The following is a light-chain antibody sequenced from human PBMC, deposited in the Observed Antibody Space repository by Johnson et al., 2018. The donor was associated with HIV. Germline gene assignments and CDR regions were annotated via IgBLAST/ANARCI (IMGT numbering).Light chain of an antibody. V-gene: IGLV1-51*02. CDR1: SANMGNNY. CDR3: GTFDSGLGAGGV. J-gene: IGLJ1*01. Sequence: QSVLTQPPSVSAAPGQKVTISCSGSSANMGNNYVSWYQQLPGTAPKLLIYENNKRPSGIPDRFSGSKSGTSATLVITGLHTGAAADYYCGTFDSGLGAGGVFGTGTKVTVL. CDR2: ENN.